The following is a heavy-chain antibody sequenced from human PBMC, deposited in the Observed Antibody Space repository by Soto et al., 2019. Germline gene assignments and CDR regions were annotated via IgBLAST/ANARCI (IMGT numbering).Heavy chain of an antibody. J-gene: IGHJ6*02. Sequence: QVQLQESGPGLVKPSETLSLTCTVSGGSISSYYWSWIRQPPGKGLEWIGYIYYSGSTNYNPSLKRGVTISVDPSKHPFSLKLGSVPAAATAVYYCARVLRYCSSPSCYAYYYYGMDVWGQGTTVTVSS. V-gene: IGHV4-59*01. CDR1: GGSISSYY. D-gene: IGHD2-2*01. CDR3: ARVLRYCSSPSCYAYYYYGMDV. CDR2: IYYSGST.